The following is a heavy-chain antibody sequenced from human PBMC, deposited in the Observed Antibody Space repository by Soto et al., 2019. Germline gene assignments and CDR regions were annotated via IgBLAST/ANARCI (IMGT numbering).Heavy chain of an antibody. V-gene: IGHV3-23*01. CDR2: ISGSGGST. CDR3: AKSPYSSSWPDDALDI. J-gene: IGHJ3*02. D-gene: IGHD6-13*01. Sequence: PGGSLRLSCAASGFTFSSYAMSWVRQAPGKGLEWVSAISGSGGSTYYADSVKGRFTISRDNSKNTLYLQMNSLRAEDTAVYYCAKSPYSSSWPDDALDIWGQGTMVTVSS. CDR1: GFTFSSYA.